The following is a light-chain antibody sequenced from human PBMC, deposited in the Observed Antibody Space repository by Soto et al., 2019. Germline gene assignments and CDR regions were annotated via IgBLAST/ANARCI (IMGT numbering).Light chain of an antibody. CDR1: QSVSSN. V-gene: IGKV3-15*01. CDR2: GAS. CDR3: QEYNNWPPMNT. J-gene: IGKJ2*01. Sequence: EIVMTQSPATLSASPGERATLSCTASQSVSSNLAWYQQKPGQAPRLLIYGASTRATGIPARFSGSGSGTEFTLTISSLESEDFAVYYCQEYNNWPPMNTFVQGAKLEIK.